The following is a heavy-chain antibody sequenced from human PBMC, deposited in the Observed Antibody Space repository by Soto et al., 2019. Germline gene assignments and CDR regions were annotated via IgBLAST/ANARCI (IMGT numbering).Heavy chain of an antibody. CDR1: GFIFSSYD. V-gene: IGHV3-48*04. Sequence: EVQLVESGGGLVQPGGSLRLSCEASGFIFSSYDMNWVRQAPGKGLVWVSYISSGSGNILYADFVKGRGTVSKYNANNALYLQLDCRTAEDTSVNYFARTYGTGSLNCFDTWGQGTLVTFAS. CDR2: ISSGSGNI. D-gene: IGHD3-10*01. CDR3: ARTYGTGSLNCFDT. J-gene: IGHJ5*02.